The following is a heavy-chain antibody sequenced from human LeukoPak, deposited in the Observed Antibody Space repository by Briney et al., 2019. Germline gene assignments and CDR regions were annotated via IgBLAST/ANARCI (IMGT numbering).Heavy chain of an antibody. V-gene: IGHV1-2*02. J-gene: IGHJ2*01. Sequence: ASVKVSCKASGYTFTGYYMHWVRQAPGQGLEWMGWINPNSGGTNYAQKFQGRVTMTRDTSISTAYMELSRLRSDDTAVYYCARHRGYCSSTSCPHWYFDLWGRGTLVTVSS. CDR3: ARHRGYCSSTSCPHWYFDL. CDR2: INPNSGGT. D-gene: IGHD2-2*01. CDR1: GYTFTGYY.